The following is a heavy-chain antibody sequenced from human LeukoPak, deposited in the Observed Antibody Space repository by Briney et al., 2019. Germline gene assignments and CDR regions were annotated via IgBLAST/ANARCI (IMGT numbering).Heavy chain of an antibody. V-gene: IGHV3-21*01. J-gene: IGHJ4*02. CDR1: GFTFSSYA. D-gene: IGHD3-22*01. CDR2: ISSSSSYI. CDR3: ARGAYYYDSSGYLY. Sequence: GGSLRLSCAASGFTFSSYAMNWVRQAPGKGLEWVSSISSSSSYIYYADSVKGRFTISRDNAKNSLYLQMNSLRAEDTAVYYCARGAYYYDSSGYLYWGQGTLVTVSS.